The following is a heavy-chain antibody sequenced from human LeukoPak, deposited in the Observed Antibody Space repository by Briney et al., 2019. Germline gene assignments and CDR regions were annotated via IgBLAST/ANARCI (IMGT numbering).Heavy chain of an antibody. CDR2: IKSKTDGGTT. CDR3: TTDLGVTMVRGVIITEDY. J-gene: IGHJ4*02. Sequence: GGSLRLSCAASGFTFSNAWMSWVRQAPGKGLEWVCRIKSKTDGGTTDYAAPVKGRFTISRDDSKNTLYLQMNSLKTEDTAVYYCTTDLGVTMVRGVIITEDYWGQGTLVTVSS. V-gene: IGHV3-15*01. D-gene: IGHD3-10*01. CDR1: GFTFSNAW.